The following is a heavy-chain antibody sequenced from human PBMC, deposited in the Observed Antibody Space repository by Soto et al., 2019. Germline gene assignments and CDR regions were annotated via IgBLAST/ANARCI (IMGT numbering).Heavy chain of an antibody. CDR1: GGSISSSSYY. D-gene: IGHD2-2*01. CDR3: ASAARDIVVVPAASTDYYYYYMDV. CDR2: IYYSGST. J-gene: IGHJ6*03. V-gene: IGHV4-39*01. Sequence: SETLSLNCTVSGGSISSSSYYWGWIRQPPGKGLEWIGSIYYSGSTYYNPSLKSRVTISVDTSKNQFSLKLSSVTAADTAVYYCASAARDIVVVPAASTDYYYYYMDVWGKGTTVTVSS.